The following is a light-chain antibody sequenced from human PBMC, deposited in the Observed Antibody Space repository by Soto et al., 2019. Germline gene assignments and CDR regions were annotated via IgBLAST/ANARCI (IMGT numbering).Light chain of an antibody. V-gene: IGLV2-14*01. CDR1: SSDVGGYNY. J-gene: IGLJ1*01. CDR3: STYAGSYNYV. Sequence: QSVLAQPASVSGSPGQSITISCSGTSSDVGGYNYVSWYQQYAGKAPKLLIYEVSNRPSGVSNRFSGSKSGNTASLTISGLQAEDEADYYCSTYAGSYNYVFGTGTKVTVL. CDR2: EVS.